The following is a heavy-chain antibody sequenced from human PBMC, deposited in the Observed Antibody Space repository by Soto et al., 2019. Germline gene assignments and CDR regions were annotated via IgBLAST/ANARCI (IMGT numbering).Heavy chain of an antibody. Sequence: ASVKVSCKASGYTFTSYYMHWVRQARGQGLEWIGIINASSGSTSYAQKFQERVTITRDMSTSTAYMELSSLRSEDTAVYYCAADREQLGLFDYWGQGTLVTVSS. D-gene: IGHD6-13*01. V-gene: IGHV1-46*01. J-gene: IGHJ4*02. CDR2: INASSGST. CDR1: GYTFTSYY. CDR3: AADREQLGLFDY.